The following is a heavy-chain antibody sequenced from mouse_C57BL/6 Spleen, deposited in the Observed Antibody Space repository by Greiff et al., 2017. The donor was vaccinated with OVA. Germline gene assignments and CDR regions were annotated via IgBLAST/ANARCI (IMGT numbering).Heavy chain of an antibody. CDR1: GFTFSSYG. CDR3: ARRGSNYDPMDY. Sequence: EVQGVESGGDLVKPGGSLKLSCAASGFTFSSYGMSWVRQTPDKRLEWVATISSGGSYTYYPDSVKGRFTISRDNAKNTLYLQMSSLKSEDTAMYYCARRGSNYDPMDYWGQGTSVTVSS. D-gene: IGHD2-5*01. J-gene: IGHJ4*01. CDR2: ISSGGSYT. V-gene: IGHV5-6*01.